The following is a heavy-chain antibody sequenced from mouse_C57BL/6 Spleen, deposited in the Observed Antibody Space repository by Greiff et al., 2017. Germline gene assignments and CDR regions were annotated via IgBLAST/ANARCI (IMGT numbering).Heavy chain of an antibody. CDR2: ISSGGDYI. CDR3: TRGGDYDGFAY. J-gene: IGHJ3*01. Sequence: EVKLMESGEGLVKPGGSLKLSCAASGFTFSSYAMSWVRQTPEKRLEWVAYISSGGDYIYYADTVKGRFTISRDNARNTLYLQMSSLTSEDTAMYYCTRGGDYDGFAYWGQGTLVTVSA. V-gene: IGHV5-9-1*02. D-gene: IGHD2-4*01. CDR1: GFTFSSYA.